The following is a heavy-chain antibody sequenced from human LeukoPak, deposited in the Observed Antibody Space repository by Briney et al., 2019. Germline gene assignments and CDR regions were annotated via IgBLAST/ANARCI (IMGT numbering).Heavy chain of an antibody. Sequence: GGSLRLSCAVSGFTVGASYMSWVRQAPGKGLEWVSVIYSGGNTGYADSVKGRFSVSRDNSKNMLYLQMNSLRVEDTAVYYCARDGKDSSGYYFGDSWGQGTLVTVSS. V-gene: IGHV3-66*01. CDR2: IYSGGNT. CDR3: ARDGKDSSGYYFGDS. D-gene: IGHD3-22*01. CDR1: GFTVGASY. J-gene: IGHJ4*02.